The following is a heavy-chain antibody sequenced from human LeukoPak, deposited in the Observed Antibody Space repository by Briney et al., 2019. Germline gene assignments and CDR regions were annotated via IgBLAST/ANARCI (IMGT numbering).Heavy chain of an antibody. V-gene: IGHV4-59*01. J-gene: IGHJ4*02. Sequence: SETLSLTCTVSGGSISSYYWSWIRQPPGKGLEWIGYIYYSGSTNYNPSHKSRVTISVDTSKNQFSLKLSSVTAADTAVYYCARDKHNRFDYWGQGTLVTVSS. CDR3: ARDKHNRFDY. CDR2: IYYSGST. CDR1: GGSISSYY. D-gene: IGHD1-14*01.